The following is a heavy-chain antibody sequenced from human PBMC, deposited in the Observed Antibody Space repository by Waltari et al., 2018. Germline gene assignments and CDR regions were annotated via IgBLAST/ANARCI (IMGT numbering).Heavy chain of an antibody. V-gene: IGHV3-64D*06. CDR1: GFTFSNYA. Sequence: EVQLVESGGGLVQPGGSLRLSCSASGFTFSNYAMHWVRQAPGKGLNYVAVISSNGDTPYYADSVKSRFTISRDNSKNTLYLQMSSLRAEDTAVYYCVKDLYSSSSGLDYWGQGTLVTVSS. CDR2: ISSNGDTP. CDR3: VKDLYSSSSGLDY. D-gene: IGHD6-6*01. J-gene: IGHJ4*02.